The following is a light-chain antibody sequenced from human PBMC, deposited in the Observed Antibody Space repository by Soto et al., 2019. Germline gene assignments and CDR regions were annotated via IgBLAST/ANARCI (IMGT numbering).Light chain of an antibody. V-gene: IGLV1-40*01. CDR2: GNS. CDR1: SSNIGAGYD. CDR3: QSYDSSLSGVV. Sequence: QAVVTQPPSGSGAPGQRVTISCTGSSSNIGAGYDVHWYQQLPGTAPKLLIYGNSNRPSGVPDRFSGSKSGTSASLASTGLQAEDEADYYCQSYDSSLSGVVFGGGTKLTVL. J-gene: IGLJ2*01.